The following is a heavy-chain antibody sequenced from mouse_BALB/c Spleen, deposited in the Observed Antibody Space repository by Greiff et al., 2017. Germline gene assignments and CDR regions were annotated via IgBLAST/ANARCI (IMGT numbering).Heavy chain of an antibody. J-gene: IGHJ1*01. Sequence: VKLMESGAELVRPGTSVKVSCKASGYAFTNYLIEWVKQRPGQGLEWIGVINPGSGGTNYNEKFKGKATLTADKSSSTAYMQLSSLTSDDSAVYFCARSDDGYYWYFDVWGAGTTVTVSS. D-gene: IGHD2-3*01. CDR2: INPGSGGT. CDR1: GYAFTNYL. V-gene: IGHV1-54*01. CDR3: ARSDDGYYWYFDV.